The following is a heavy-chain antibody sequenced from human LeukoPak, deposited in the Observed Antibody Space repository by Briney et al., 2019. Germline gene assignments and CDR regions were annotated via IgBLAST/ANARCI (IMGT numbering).Heavy chain of an antibody. J-gene: IGHJ4*02. CDR2: IYTGGTT. CDR1: GFTVSTNY. V-gene: IGHV3-53*01. D-gene: IGHD3-10*01. Sequence: GGSLRLSCAASGFTVSTNYMSWVRQPAGKGLEGLSVIYTGGTTFYADSVKGRLTISRDNSKNTLYLQMNSLRADDTAVYYCTKLKGWYGEGYCDHWGQGTLVTVSS. CDR3: TKLKGWYGEGYCDH.